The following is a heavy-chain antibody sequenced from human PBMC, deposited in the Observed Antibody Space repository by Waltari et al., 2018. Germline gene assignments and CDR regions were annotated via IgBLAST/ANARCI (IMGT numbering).Heavy chain of an antibody. J-gene: IGHJ4*02. CDR3: ARTMRTSIVVFDN. CDR2: IYRGGST. D-gene: IGHD1-26*01. CDR1: GGSMSSGSYF. V-gene: IGHV4-61*09. Sequence: QVQLQESGPALVKPSDILSLNCTVSGGSMSSGSYFWLFIRQPAGKGLEWIGHIYRGGSTSSNPSLKSRVTLSGHASKKQFSLKLNSVTAADTAVYYCARTMRTSIVVFDNWGPGTLVTVSS.